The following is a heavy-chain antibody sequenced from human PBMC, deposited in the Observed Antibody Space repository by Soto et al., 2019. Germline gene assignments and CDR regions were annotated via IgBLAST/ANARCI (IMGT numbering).Heavy chain of an antibody. J-gene: IGHJ5*02. V-gene: IGHV1-24*01. Sequence: ASVKVSCKVSGYTLTELSMHWVRQAPGKGLEWMGVFDPEDGETIYAQKFQGRVTMTEDTSTDTAYMELSSLRSEDTAVYYCATASYGDYIVNWFDPWGQGTLVTVSS. D-gene: IGHD4-17*01. CDR3: ATASYGDYIVNWFDP. CDR1: GYTLTELS. CDR2: FDPEDGET.